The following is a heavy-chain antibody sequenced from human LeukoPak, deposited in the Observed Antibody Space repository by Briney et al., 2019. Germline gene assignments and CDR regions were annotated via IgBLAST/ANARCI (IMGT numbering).Heavy chain of an antibody. CDR1: GFSFSSYD. CDR3: AKSQLVGATYALDI. Sequence: PGGSLRLSCAASGFSFSSYDINWVRQAPGKGLEWVSAIRGSGGSTFYADSVKGRFTISRDNSKNTVNLQMNSLRAEDTAVYYCAKSQLVGATYALDIWGQGTMVTVSS. V-gene: IGHV3-23*01. D-gene: IGHD1-26*01. J-gene: IGHJ3*02. CDR2: IRGSGGST.